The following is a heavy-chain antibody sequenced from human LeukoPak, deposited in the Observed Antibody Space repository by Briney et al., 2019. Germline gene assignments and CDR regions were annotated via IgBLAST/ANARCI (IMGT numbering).Heavy chain of an antibody. J-gene: IGHJ4*02. Sequence: GGSLRLTCAASGFTFDDYGMSWVRQGPGKGLEWVSGINWNGGMTAYADSVKGRFTISRDNAKNSLYLQMNSLRAEDTAVYYCVRDVRGSGSYWGQGTLVTVSS. CDR2: INWNGGMT. V-gene: IGHV3-20*04. CDR3: VRDVRGSGSY. D-gene: IGHD3-10*01. CDR1: GFTFDDYG.